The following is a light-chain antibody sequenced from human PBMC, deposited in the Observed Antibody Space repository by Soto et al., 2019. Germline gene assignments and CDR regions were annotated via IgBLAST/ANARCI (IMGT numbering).Light chain of an antibody. Sequence: QSVLTQPPSVSGAPGQRVSISCSGTTSNIGTGYDVHWYQQLPGTAPKLVIYGNNNRPSGVPDRFSGSRSGTSASLVITGLQAEDEADYYCQSYDDSLSGSGVFGGGTQLTVL. J-gene: IGLJ7*01. CDR1: TSNIGTGYD. CDR2: GNN. V-gene: IGLV1-40*01. CDR3: QSYDDSLSGSGV.